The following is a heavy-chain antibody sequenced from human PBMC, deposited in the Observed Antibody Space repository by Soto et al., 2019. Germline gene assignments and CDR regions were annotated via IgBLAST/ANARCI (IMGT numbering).Heavy chain of an antibody. CDR2: LYHSGST. D-gene: IGHD6-19*01. V-gene: IGHV4-4*02. Sequence: QVQLQESGPGLVKPSGTLSLTCAVSGGSISSSNWWSWVRQPPGKGLEWIGELYHSGSTNYNPSLKSRVTISVDKAKNQFSLKLSSLTAADTAVYYCARRKPLRRTAGHFDYWGQGTLVTVSS. CDR3: ARRKPLRRTAGHFDY. CDR1: GGSISSSNW. J-gene: IGHJ4*02.